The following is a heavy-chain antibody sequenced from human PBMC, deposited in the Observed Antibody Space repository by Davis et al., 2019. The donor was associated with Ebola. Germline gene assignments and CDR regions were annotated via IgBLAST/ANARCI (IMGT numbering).Heavy chain of an antibody. D-gene: IGHD2-15*01. CDR3: AKEAFAGSTRIDWFDP. CDR2: IMGGNGKS. V-gene: IGHV3-23*01. CDR1: GFIFSNYA. Sequence: GESLKISCAGSGFIFSNYAFSWVRQAPGKGLEWVSGIMGGNGKSYYSESVKGRFTISRDNTKNTVFLQMNSLTVEDTAVYYCAKEAFAGSTRIDWFDPWGQGILVTVSS. J-gene: IGHJ5*02.